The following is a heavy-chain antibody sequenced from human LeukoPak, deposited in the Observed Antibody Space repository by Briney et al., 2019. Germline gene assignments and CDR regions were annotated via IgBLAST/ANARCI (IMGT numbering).Heavy chain of an antibody. V-gene: IGHV3-21*01. CDR1: GFTFSSYS. D-gene: IGHD3-10*01. J-gene: IGHJ6*03. CDR3: ARDFWMVRGVTDYYYYYMDV. Sequence: GGSLRLPCAASGFTFSSYSMNWVRQAPGKGLEWVSSISSSSSYIYYADSVKGRFTISRDNAKNSLYLQMNSLRAEDTAVYYCARDFWMVRGVTDYYYYYMDVWGKGTTVTVSS. CDR2: ISSSSSYI.